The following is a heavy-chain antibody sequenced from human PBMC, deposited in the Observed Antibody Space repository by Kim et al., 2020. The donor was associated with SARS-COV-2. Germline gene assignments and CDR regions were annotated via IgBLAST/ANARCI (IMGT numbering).Heavy chain of an antibody. D-gene: IGHD2-15*01. J-gene: IGHJ6*02. CDR1: GFTVSSNY. V-gene: IGHV3-53*01. Sequence: GGSLRLSCAASGFTVSSNYMSWVRQAPGKGLEWVSVIYSGGSTYYADSVKGRFTISRDNSKNTLYLQMNSLRAEDTAVYYCARGLVGSRVGYGMDVWGQGTTGTVSS. CDR2: IYSGGST. CDR3: ARGLVGSRVGYGMDV.